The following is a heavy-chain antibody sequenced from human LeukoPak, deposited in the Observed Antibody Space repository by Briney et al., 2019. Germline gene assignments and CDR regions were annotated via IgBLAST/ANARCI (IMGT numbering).Heavy chain of an antibody. CDR3: AREGGRELLGY. V-gene: IGHV4-59*01. Sequence: ASETLSLTCTVSGGSISSYYWSWIRQPPGKGLAWFGYIYYSGSTNYNPSLKSRVTISVDTSKNQFSLKLSSVTAADTAVYYCAREGGRELLGYWGQGTLVTVSS. D-gene: IGHD1-26*01. CDR2: IYYSGST. J-gene: IGHJ4*02. CDR1: GGSISSYY.